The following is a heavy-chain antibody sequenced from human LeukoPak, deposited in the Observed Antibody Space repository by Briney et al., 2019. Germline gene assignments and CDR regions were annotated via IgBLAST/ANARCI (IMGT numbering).Heavy chain of an antibody. Sequence: PGRSLRLSCAASGFTFSSYAMHWVRQAPGKGLEWVAVISYDGSNKYYADSVKGRFTISRDNSKNTLYLQMNSLRAEDTAVYYCARGDSSGYRTLDYWGQGTLVTASS. J-gene: IGHJ4*02. CDR3: ARGDSSGYRTLDY. D-gene: IGHD3-22*01. V-gene: IGHV3-30-3*01. CDR2: ISYDGSNK. CDR1: GFTFSSYA.